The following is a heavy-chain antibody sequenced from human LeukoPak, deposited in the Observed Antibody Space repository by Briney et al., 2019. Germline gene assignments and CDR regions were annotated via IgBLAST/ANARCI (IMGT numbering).Heavy chain of an antibody. CDR1: GFTFSSYA. Sequence: PGGSLRLSCAASGFTFSSYAIHWVRQAPGKGRGWVAVISYDGSNKYYADSVKGRFTISRDNSKNTLYLQMNSLRAEDTAVYYCARDSSSVVAASLGYWGQGTLVTVSS. D-gene: IGHD2-15*01. J-gene: IGHJ4*02. CDR3: ARDSSSVVAASLGY. CDR2: ISYDGSNK. V-gene: IGHV3-30-3*01.